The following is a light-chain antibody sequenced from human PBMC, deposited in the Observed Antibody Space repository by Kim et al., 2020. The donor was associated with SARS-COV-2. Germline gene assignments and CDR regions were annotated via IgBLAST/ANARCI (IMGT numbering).Light chain of an antibody. V-gene: IGKV3-20*01. CDR3: QQYGSSPPYS. Sequence: EIVLTQSPATLSLSPGERATLSCRASQSVSSSYLAWYQQEPSQAPRLLNYGASSRATGIPDRFSGSGSGTDFTLTISRLEPEDFAVYYWQQYGSSPPYSFGQGNELE. CDR1: QSVSSSY. CDR2: GAS. J-gene: IGKJ2*01.